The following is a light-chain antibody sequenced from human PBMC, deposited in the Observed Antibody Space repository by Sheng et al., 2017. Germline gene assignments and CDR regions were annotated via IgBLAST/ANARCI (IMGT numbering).Light chain of an antibody. CDR2: DAS. CDR1: QDISNY. CDR3: QQSYSTLRT. Sequence: DIQMTQSPSSLSASVGDRVTITCQASQDISNYLNWYQQKPGKAPKLLIYDASNLETGVPSRFSGSGSGTDFTLTISSLQPEDFATYYCQQSYSTLRTFGPGTKVDIK. V-gene: IGKV1-39*01. J-gene: IGKJ3*01.